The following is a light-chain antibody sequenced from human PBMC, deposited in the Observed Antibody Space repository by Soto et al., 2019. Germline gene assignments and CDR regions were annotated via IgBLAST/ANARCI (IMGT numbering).Light chain of an antibody. V-gene: IGKV3-15*01. CDR3: QQYNNWPQT. Sequence: EIVMTQSPATLSVSPGERATLSCRASQSVSSNLAWYQQKPGQAPRLLIYGASTRATGIPARFSGSGSGTEFTLTITSLQSEDFAVEYCQQYNNWPQTVGQGTKLEIK. CDR1: QSVSSN. J-gene: IGKJ2*01. CDR2: GAS.